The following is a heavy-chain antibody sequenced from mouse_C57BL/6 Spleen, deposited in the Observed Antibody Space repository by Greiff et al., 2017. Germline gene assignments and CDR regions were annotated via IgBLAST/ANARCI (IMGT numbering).Heavy chain of an antibody. Sequence: VQLQQPGAELVMPGASVKLSCKASGYTFTSYWMHWVKQRPGQGLEWIGEIDPSDSYTNYNQKFNGKSTLTVDKSSSTAYMQLSSLTSEDSAVYYCARQDYGSSYDYWGQGTTLTVSS. V-gene: IGHV1-69*01. D-gene: IGHD1-1*01. CDR2: IDPSDSYT. CDR1: GYTFTSYW. J-gene: IGHJ2*01. CDR3: ARQDYGSSYDY.